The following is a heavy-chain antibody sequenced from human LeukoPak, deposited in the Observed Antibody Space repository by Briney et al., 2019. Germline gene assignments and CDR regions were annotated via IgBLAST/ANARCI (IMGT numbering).Heavy chain of an antibody. CDR3: AREGSDYDFWSGYYGFDY. CDR1: GFIFSNYG. D-gene: IGHD3-3*01. CDR2: ISYDGSNK. Sequence: GGSLRLSCAASGFIFSNYGMNWVRQAPDKGLEWVAVISYDGSNKYYADSVKGRFTISRDNSKNTLYLQMNSLRAEDTAVYYCAREGSDYDFWSGYYGFDYWGQGTLVTVSS. V-gene: IGHV3-30*03. J-gene: IGHJ4*02.